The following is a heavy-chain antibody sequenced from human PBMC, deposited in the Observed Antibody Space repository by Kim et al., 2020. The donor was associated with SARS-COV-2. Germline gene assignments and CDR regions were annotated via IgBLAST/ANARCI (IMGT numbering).Heavy chain of an antibody. V-gene: IGHV3-23*01. J-gene: IGHJ6*02. CDR2: ISGSGGST. CDR1: GFTFSSYA. CDR3: AKDFYEAAAGNYYYYGMDV. D-gene: IGHD6-13*01. Sequence: GGSLRLSCAASGFTFSSYAMSWVRQAPGKGLEWVSAISGSGGSTYYADSVKGRFTISRDNSKNTLYLQMNSLRAEDTAVYYCAKDFYEAAAGNYYYYGMDVWGQGTTVTVSS.